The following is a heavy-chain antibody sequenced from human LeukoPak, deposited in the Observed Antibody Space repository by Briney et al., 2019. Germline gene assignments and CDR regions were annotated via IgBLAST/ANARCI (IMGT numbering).Heavy chain of an antibody. CDR3: AGDATNGWGFDY. CDR1: GFTFSSYP. Sequence: PGGSLRLSCTASGFTFSSYPMRWVRQAPGKGLEYVSAILGNGDSSFYADSVKGRFTISRDNSKNTLYLQMGSLRPDDMAVYYCAGDATNGWGFDYWGQGTHVTVSS. CDR2: ILGNGDSS. D-gene: IGHD6-19*01. J-gene: IGHJ4*02. V-gene: IGHV3-64*02.